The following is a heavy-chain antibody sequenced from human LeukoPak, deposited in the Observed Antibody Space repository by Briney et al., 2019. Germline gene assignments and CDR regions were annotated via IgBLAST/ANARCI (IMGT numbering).Heavy chain of an antibody. D-gene: IGHD6-13*01. CDR2: IYYSRST. CDR1: GGSISIYY. Sequence: SETLSLTCTVSGGSISIYYWSWIRQPPGKGLEWSGYIYYSRSTNYNTYLKSRVTISGDTSKNQFSLKLSSVTAADTAVYYCAREPIMQQLVPPYNYYYYGMDVWGQGTTVTVSS. V-gene: IGHV4-59*01. CDR3: AREPIMQQLVPPYNYYYYGMDV. J-gene: IGHJ6*02.